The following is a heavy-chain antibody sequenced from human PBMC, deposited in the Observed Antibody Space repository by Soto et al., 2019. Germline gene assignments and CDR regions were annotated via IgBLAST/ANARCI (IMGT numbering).Heavy chain of an antibody. J-gene: IGHJ4*02. CDR1: GGSISNYY. CDR3: ARQRLAYYASGSQTYFDY. V-gene: IGHV4-59*08. Sequence: PSETLSLTCTVSGGSISNYYWSWIRQPPGKGLEWIGYIYYSGSTNYNPSLKSRVTISVDTSKNQFSLKLSSVTAADTAVYYCARQRLAYYASGSQTYFDYWGRGTLVTVS. D-gene: IGHD3-10*01. CDR2: IYYSGST.